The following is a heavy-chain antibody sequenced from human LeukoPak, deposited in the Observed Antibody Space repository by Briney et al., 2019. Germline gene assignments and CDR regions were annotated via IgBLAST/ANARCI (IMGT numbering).Heavy chain of an antibody. CDR1: GYSFTSYW. Sequence: GESLKISCKGSGYSFTSYWIGWVRQMPGKGLEWMGIIYPGDANTRYSPTFEGQVTISADKSISTAYLQWSSLKASDTAMYYCARQTETYSSLDYWGQGTLVTVSS. D-gene: IGHD6-13*01. V-gene: IGHV5-51*01. CDR2: IYPGDANT. J-gene: IGHJ4*02. CDR3: ARQTETYSSLDY.